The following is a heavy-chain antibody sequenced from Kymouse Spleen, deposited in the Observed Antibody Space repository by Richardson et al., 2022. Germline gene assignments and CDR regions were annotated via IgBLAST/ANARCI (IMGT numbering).Heavy chain of an antibody. V-gene: IGHV3-30*18. D-gene: IGHD6-6*01. CDR2: ISYDGSNK. CDR1: GFTFSSYG. J-gene: IGHJ6*02. Sequence: QVQLVESGGGVVQPGRSLRLSCAASGFTFSSYGMHWVRQAPGKGLEWVAVISYDGSNKYYADSVKGRFTISRDNSKNTLYLQMNSLRAEDTAVYYCAKDREQLKDYYYYGMDVWGQGTTVTVSS. CDR3: AKDREQLKDYYYYGMDV.